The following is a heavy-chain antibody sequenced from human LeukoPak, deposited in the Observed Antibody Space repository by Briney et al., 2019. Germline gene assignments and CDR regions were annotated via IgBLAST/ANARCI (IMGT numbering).Heavy chain of an antibody. Sequence: PGRSLRLSCAASGFTFSSYGMHWVRQAPGKGLEWVAVIWYDGSNKYYADSVKGRFTISRDNSKNTLYLQMNSLRAEDTAVYYCARGPGCSGGSCFYYGMDVWGQGTTVTVSS. CDR3: ARGPGCSGGSCFYYGMDV. V-gene: IGHV3-33*01. J-gene: IGHJ6*02. CDR1: GFTFSSYG. CDR2: IWYDGSNK. D-gene: IGHD2-15*01.